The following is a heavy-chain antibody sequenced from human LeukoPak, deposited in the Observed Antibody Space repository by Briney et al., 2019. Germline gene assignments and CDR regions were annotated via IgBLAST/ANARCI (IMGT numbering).Heavy chain of an antibody. Sequence: ASVKVSCKASGYTFTGYYMHWVRQAPGQGLEWMGWINPNSGGTNYAQKFQGRVTMTRDTSISTAYMELSRLRSDDTAVYYCARAYYDFWSGYYTWADYWGQGTLVTVSS. CDR3: ARAYYDFWSGYYTWADY. CDR2: INPNSGGT. D-gene: IGHD3-3*01. CDR1: GYTFTGYY. J-gene: IGHJ4*02. V-gene: IGHV1-2*02.